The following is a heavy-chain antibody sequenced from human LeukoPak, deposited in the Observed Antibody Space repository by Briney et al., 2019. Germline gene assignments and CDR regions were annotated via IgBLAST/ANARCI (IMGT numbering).Heavy chain of an antibody. J-gene: IGHJ4*02. Sequence: GGSLRLSCAVSGLTFSNSAMSWVRRAPGKGLEWVSAISVGSDVIYYADSVKGRFAISRDNSKHTVYLQMDSLRAEDTGVYYCAKSHVSTATGTGRYFDYWGQGTLVTVSS. D-gene: IGHD3-9*01. CDR3: AKSHVSTATGTGRYFDY. CDR1: GLTFSNSA. CDR2: ISVGSDVI. V-gene: IGHV3-23*01.